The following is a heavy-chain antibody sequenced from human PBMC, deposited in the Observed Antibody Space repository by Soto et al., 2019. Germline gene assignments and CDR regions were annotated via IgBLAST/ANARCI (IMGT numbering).Heavy chain of an antibody. CDR1: GGSVSSGTYY. Sequence: SETLSLTCTVSGGSVSSGTYYWSWIRQPPGKALEWIGYISNTGSASYNPSLKSRVTISVDSSRNQFSLKLSSVTAADTAVYYCATDIPWVVRYYDSSGYLGYWGQGTLVTVSS. CDR3: ATDIPWVVRYYDSSGYLGY. J-gene: IGHJ4*02. CDR2: ISNTGSA. V-gene: IGHV4-61*01. D-gene: IGHD3-22*01.